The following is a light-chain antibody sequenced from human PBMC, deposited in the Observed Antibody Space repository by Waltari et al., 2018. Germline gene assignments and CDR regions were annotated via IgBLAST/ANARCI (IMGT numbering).Light chain of an antibody. Sequence: DIQLTQSPSYLSASVGDRVTITWRASQAISSWLAWYQQKPGKAPKLLIYAASSLQSGVPPRFSGSGFGTDFTLTISSLQPEDFATYFCQQFDTFPLTFGQGTRLEIK. CDR1: QAISSW. J-gene: IGKJ5*01. CDR3: QQFDTFPLT. V-gene: IGKV1-12*01. CDR2: AAS.